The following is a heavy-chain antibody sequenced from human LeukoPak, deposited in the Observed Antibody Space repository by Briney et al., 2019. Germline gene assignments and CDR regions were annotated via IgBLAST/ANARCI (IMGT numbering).Heavy chain of an antibody. CDR1: GGTFSSYA. CDR3: ARDQDFRSGRYRRDFNY. Sequence: ASVKVSCKASGGTFSSYAISWVRQAPGQGPEWMGLINPSGGSTSYAQKFQGRVTMTRDMSTNTVYMDLSSLRSDDTAVYYCARDQDFRSGRYRRDFNYWGQGTLVTVSS. V-gene: IGHV1-46*01. J-gene: IGHJ4*02. D-gene: IGHD3-3*01. CDR2: INPSGGST.